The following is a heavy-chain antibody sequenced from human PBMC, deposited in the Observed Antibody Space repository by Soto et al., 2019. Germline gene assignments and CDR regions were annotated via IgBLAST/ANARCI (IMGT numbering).Heavy chain of an antibody. D-gene: IGHD2-2*01. CDR1: GFSFGRYA. Sequence: TVGSLRLSGAASGFSFGRYAMRWVRQAPGKGLEWVASIPYDGGNRKYADSVKGRFTISRDNAKDMLYLHMSSLGPDDTSVYYCAREYLDYGPDVWGQGTSVTVSS. J-gene: IGHJ6*02. CDR3: AREYLDYGPDV. V-gene: IGHV3-30-3*01. CDR2: IPYDGGNR.